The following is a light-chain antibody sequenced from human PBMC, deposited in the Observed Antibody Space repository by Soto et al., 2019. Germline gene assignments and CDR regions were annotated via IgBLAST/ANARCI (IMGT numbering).Light chain of an antibody. CDR3: GTRDSSRIGYV. J-gene: IGLJ1*01. Sequence: QSVLTQPPSVSGAPGQRVTISCTGSSSNIGAGYDVHWYQQLPGTAPKLLIYGNSNRPSGVPDRFSGSKSGTSASLAITGLQAEDEADYYCGTRDSSRIGYVFGTGTKLTVL. CDR2: GNS. V-gene: IGLV1-40*01. CDR1: SSNIGAGYD.